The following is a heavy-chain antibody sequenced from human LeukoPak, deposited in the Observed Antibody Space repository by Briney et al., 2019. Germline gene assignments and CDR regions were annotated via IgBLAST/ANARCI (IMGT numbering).Heavy chain of an antibody. V-gene: IGHV3-23*01. D-gene: IGHD3-10*01. J-gene: IGHJ4*02. CDR1: GFTFSSYA. CDR3: AKERGLYYYSGSGSPDYFDY. CDR2: ISGSGGST. Sequence: GGSLRLSCAASGFTFSSYAMSWARQAPGKGLEWVSAISGSGGSTYYADSVKGRFTISRDNSKNTLYLQMNSLRAEDTAVYYCAKERGLYYYSGSGSPDYFDYWGQGTLVTVSS.